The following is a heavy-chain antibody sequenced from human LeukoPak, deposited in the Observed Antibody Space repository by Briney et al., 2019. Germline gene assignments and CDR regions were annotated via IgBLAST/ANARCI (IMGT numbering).Heavy chain of an antibody. CDR1: GGTFSSYA. Sequence: VASVKVSCKASGGTFSSYAISWVRQAPGQGLEWMGRIIPILGIANYAQKFQGRVTITADKSTSTAYMELSSLRSEDTAVYYCARATYYYDSSGYYRSPDFGYWGQGTLVTVSS. CDR3: ARATYYYDSSGYYRSPDFGY. D-gene: IGHD3-22*01. V-gene: IGHV1-69*04. J-gene: IGHJ4*02. CDR2: IIPILGIA.